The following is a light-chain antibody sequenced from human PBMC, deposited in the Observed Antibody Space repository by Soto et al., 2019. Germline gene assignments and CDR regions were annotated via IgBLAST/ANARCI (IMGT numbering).Light chain of an antibody. CDR1: SIDVGGYNY. J-gene: IGLJ2*01. Sequence: QSVLTQPASVSGSLGQSITISCTGTSIDVGGYNYVSWYQQHPGQAPKLLIYDVSHRPSGISYRFSGSKSGNTASLTISGLQAEDEDDYYCSSYTGSAALVIFGGGTKLTVL. V-gene: IGLV2-14*03. CDR2: DVS. CDR3: SSYTGSAALVI.